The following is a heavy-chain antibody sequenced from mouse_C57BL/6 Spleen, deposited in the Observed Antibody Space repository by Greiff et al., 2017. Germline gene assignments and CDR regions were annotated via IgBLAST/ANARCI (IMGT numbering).Heavy chain of an antibody. Sequence: EVQLQQSGPELVKPGASVKISCKASGYTFTDYYMNWVKQSHGKSLEWIGDINPNNGGTSYNQKFKGKATLTVDKSSSTAYMALRSLTSEDSAVYYCAIGDGGRGKNFDYWGQGTTLTVSS. J-gene: IGHJ2*01. V-gene: IGHV1-26*01. D-gene: IGHD2-3*01. CDR2: INPNNGGT. CDR3: AIGDGGRGKNFDY. CDR1: GYTFTDYY.